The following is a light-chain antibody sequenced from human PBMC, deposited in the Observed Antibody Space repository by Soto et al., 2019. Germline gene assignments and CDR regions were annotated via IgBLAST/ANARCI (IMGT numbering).Light chain of an antibody. J-gene: IGKJ1*01. CDR2: GAF. V-gene: IGKV3-15*01. CDR3: QQYNDWPLT. CDR1: QSVDGT. Sequence: DIVLTQSPGTLSLSPGESATLSCRASQSVDGTYITWYQQKPGQAPSLLIYGAFTRATGIPARFSGTGSGTEFTLTISSLQSEDFALYYCQQYNDWPLTFGQGTKVDIK.